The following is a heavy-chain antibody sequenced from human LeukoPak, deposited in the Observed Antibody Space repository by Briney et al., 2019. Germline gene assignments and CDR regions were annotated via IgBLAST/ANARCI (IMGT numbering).Heavy chain of an antibody. J-gene: IGHJ4*02. CDR3: ARESGGNTMAGDY. CDR2: ISAYTGDT. D-gene: IGHD2-15*01. CDR1: GYTFTSRG. V-gene: IGHV1-18*04. Sequence: ASVKVSCKASGYTFTSRGISWVRQAPGQGLEWLGWISAYTGDTNYAQTLQGRVTITTDTPTATAYMELRSLASDDTAVYYCARESGGNTMAGDYWGQGTLVTVSS.